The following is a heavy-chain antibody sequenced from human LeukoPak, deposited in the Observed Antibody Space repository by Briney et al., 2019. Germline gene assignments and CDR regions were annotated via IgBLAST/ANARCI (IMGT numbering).Heavy chain of an antibody. Sequence: GGSLRLSCAASGFTFSGSAMHWVRQASGKGLEWVGRIRSKANSYATAYAASVKGRFTISRDDSKNTAYLQMNSLKTEDTAVYYCTRQKRRDGGNSGRTFSYYYYGMDVWGQGTTVTVSS. V-gene: IGHV3-73*01. J-gene: IGHJ6*02. CDR3: TRQKRRDGGNSGRTFSYYYYGMDV. D-gene: IGHD4-23*01. CDR2: IRSKANSYAT. CDR1: GFTFSGSA.